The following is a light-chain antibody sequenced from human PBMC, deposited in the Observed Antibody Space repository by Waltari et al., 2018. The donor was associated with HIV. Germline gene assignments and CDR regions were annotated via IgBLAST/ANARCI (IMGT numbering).Light chain of an antibody. CDR3: QSYDNSLGGWV. J-gene: IGLJ3*02. V-gene: IGLV1-40*01. Sequence: QSVLTQPPSVSGAPGQRVTISCPGTSSNIRAAYDVHWYQQVPGKAPKLLIYANNNRPSGVPDRFSGSKSGTSASLAVSGLQAEDEADYYCQSYDNSLGGWVFGGGTKMTVL. CDR2: ANN. CDR1: SSNIRAAYD.